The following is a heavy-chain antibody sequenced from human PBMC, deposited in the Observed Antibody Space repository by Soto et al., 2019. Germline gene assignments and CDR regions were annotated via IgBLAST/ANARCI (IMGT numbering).Heavy chain of an antibody. CDR1: GFTFSSYG. CDR3: ARDNDFWSGYPDLYYYYYGMDV. D-gene: IGHD3-3*01. V-gene: IGHV3-33*01. J-gene: IGHJ6*02. CDR2: IWYDGSNK. Sequence: PGGSLRLSCAASGFTFSSYGMHWVRQAPGKGLEWVAVIWYDGSNKYYADSVKGRFTISRDNSKNTLYLQMNSLRAEDTAVYYCARDNDFWSGYPDLYYYYYGMDVWGQGTTVTVSS.